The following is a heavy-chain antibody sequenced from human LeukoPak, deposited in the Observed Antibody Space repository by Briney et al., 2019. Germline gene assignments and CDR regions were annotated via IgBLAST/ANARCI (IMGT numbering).Heavy chain of an antibody. J-gene: IGHJ2*01. CDR1: GFTFNNYW. D-gene: IGHD6-19*01. CDR2: IKPDGGEE. V-gene: IGHV3-7*01. CDR3: AKDGRGLDSSGQNWYFDL. Sequence: SGGSLRLSCAASGFTFNNYWMSWVRQAPGKGLEWVANIKPDGGEEYYLDSVRGRFTISRDNAKDSLYLQMNSLRAEDTAVYYCAKDGRGLDSSGQNWYFDLWGRGTLVTVSS.